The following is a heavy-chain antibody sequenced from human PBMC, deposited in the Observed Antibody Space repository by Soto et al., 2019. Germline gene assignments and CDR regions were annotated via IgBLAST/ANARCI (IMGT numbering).Heavy chain of an antibody. Sequence: GGSLRLSCAASGFTFSSYSMNWVRQAPGKGLEWVSSISSSSSYIYYADSMKGRFTISRDNAKNSLYLQMNSLRAEDTAVYYCARDSGVVTIFGVVSGSGYGMDVWGQGTTVTVSS. V-gene: IGHV3-21*01. D-gene: IGHD3-3*01. CDR2: ISSSSSYI. CDR1: GFTFSSYS. CDR3: ARDSGVVTIFGVVSGSGYGMDV. J-gene: IGHJ6*02.